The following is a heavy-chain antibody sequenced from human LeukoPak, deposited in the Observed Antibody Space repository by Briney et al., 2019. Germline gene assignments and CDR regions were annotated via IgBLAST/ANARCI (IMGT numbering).Heavy chain of an antibody. J-gene: IGHJ4*02. CDR1: GFTFSSYS. CDR3: ARPPYDSSGYYPFYFDH. V-gene: IGHV3-21*01. CDR2: ISSSSSYI. Sequence: GGSLRLSCAASGFTFSSYSMNWVRQAPGKGLEWVSSISSSSSYIYYADSVKGRFTISRDNAKNSLSAQMSSWRAEDTAVYYCARPPYDSSGYYPFYFDHWGQGTLVTVPS. D-gene: IGHD3-22*01.